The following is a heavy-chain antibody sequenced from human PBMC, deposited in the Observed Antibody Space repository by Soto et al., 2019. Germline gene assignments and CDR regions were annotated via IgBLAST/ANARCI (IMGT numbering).Heavy chain of an antibody. CDR1: GYTFTSYY. D-gene: IGHD3-9*01. J-gene: IGHJ6*02. V-gene: IGHV1-46*01. Sequence: ASVKVSCKASGYTFTSYYMHWVRQAPGQGLERMGIINPSGGSTSYAQKFQGRVTMTRDTSTSTVYMELSSLRSEDTAVYYCARDSFPVLRYFDWPTYYYYGMDVWGQGTTVTVSS. CDR2: INPSGGST. CDR3: ARDSFPVLRYFDWPTYYYYGMDV.